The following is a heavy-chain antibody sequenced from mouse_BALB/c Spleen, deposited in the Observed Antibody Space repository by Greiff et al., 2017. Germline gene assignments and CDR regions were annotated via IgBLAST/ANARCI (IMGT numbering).Heavy chain of an antibody. J-gene: IGHJ3*01. Sequence: EVHLVESGGGLVKPGGSLKLSCAASGFTFSSYTMSWVRQTPEKRLEWVATISSGGSYTYYPDSVKGRFTISRDNAKNTLYLQMSSLKSEDTAMYYCTRDELRYLFAYWGQGTLVTVSA. CDR1: GFTFSSYT. D-gene: IGHD1-1*01. V-gene: IGHV5-6-4*01. CDR3: TRDELRYLFAY. CDR2: ISSGGSYT.